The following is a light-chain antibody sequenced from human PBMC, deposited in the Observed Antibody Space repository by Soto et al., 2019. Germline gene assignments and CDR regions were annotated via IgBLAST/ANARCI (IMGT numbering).Light chain of an antibody. V-gene: IGLV1-51*01. J-gene: IGLJ3*02. Sequence: QSVLTQPPSVSAAPGQKATISCSGSSSNIGNSRNHVSWYQQLPGTAPKLLIYDNNKRPSGIPDRFSGSKSGTSATLGITGLQTGDEANYYCGTWDDSLYAWVFGGGTKLTVL. CDR3: GTWDDSLYAWV. CDR2: DNN. CDR1: SSNIGNSRNH.